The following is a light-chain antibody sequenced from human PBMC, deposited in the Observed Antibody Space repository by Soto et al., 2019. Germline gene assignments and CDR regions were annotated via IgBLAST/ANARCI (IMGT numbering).Light chain of an antibody. CDR2: SNN. Sequence: QSVLTQPPSVSGTPGQRVTISCSGSSSNIGSKSVSWYQHLPQTAPKLLIYSNNQRPSGVPDRFSGSKSGTSASLAISGLQAEDEADYYCCSYAGSYTLLFGGGTKLTVL. V-gene: IGLV1-44*01. J-gene: IGLJ2*01. CDR3: CSYAGSYTLL. CDR1: SSNIGSKS.